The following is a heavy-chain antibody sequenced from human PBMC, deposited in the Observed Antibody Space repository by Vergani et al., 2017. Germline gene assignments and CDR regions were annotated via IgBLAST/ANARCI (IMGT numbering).Heavy chain of an antibody. J-gene: IGHJ5*02. CDR2: INPNSGGT. CDR1: GYTFTGYY. D-gene: IGHD6-13*01. Sequence: QVQLVQSGAEVKKPGASVKVSCKASGYTFTGYYMHWVRQAPGQGLEWMGWINPNSGGTNYAQKFKGRVTMTRDTSISTAYMELSRLRSDDTAVYYCARDRSSSWYESVDNWFDPWGQGTLVTVSS. V-gene: IGHV1-2*02. CDR3: ARDRSSSWYESVDNWFDP.